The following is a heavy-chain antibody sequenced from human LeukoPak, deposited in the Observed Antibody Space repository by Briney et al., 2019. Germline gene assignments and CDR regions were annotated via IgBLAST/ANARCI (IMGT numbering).Heavy chain of an antibody. CDR1: GFTFSSYA. CDR3: ATNYYDSSGYYRDY. D-gene: IGHD3-22*01. Sequence: GGSLRLSCAASGFTFSSYAMSWVRQAPGNGLEWVGRNRNKADSYTTEYAASVKGRFTISRDDSKNSLYLQMNSLKNEDTAVYYCATNYYDSSGYYRDYWGQGTLVTVSS. V-gene: IGHV3-72*01. CDR2: NRNKADSYTT. J-gene: IGHJ4*02.